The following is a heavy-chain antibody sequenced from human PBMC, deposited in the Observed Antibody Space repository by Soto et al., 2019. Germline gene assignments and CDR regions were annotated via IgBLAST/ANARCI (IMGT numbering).Heavy chain of an antibody. J-gene: IGHJ4*02. CDR1: GGSISSSSYY. V-gene: IGHV4-39*01. Sequence: SETLSLTCTVSGGSISSSSYYWGWIRQPPGKGLEWIGSIYYSGSTYYNPSLKSRVTISVDTTKNQFSLKLSSVTAADTAVYYCARYYYDSSGYYYFDYWGQGTLVTVSS. CDR3: ARYYYDSSGYYYFDY. CDR2: IYYSGST. D-gene: IGHD3-22*01.